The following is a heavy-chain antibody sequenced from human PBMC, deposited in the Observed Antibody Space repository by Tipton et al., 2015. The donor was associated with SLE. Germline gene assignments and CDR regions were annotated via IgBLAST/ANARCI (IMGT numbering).Heavy chain of an antibody. Sequence: GSLRLSCAASGFTVSNNYLTWVRQAPGKGLEWVSVIFSSGTTYYADSVKGRFTISRESSENALYLQMNSLRADDTAMYYCARGLSNGGVWGQGTLVTVSS. D-gene: IGHD3-10*01. V-gene: IGHV3-66*01. CDR3: ARGLSNGGV. J-gene: IGHJ4*02. CDR2: IFSSGTT. CDR1: GFTVSNNY.